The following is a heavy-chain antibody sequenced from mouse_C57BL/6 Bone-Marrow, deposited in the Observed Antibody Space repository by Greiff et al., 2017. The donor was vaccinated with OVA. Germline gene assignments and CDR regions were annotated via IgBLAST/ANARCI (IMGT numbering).Heavy chain of an antibody. J-gene: IGHJ2*01. CDR1: GYTFTSYW. CDR2: IYPGNSDT. CDR3: TRWGQLRLRYYFDY. Sequence: VQLQQSGTVLARPGASVKMSCKTSGYTFTSYWMHWVKQRPGQGLEWIGAIYPGNSDTSYKPQFKGKANLTAVTSASTAYMELSSLTNEDSAVYYCTRWGQLRLRYYFDYWGQGTTLTVSS. V-gene: IGHV1-5*01. D-gene: IGHD3-2*02.